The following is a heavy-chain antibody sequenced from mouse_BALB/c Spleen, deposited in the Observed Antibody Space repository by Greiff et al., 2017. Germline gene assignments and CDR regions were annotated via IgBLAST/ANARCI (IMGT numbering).Heavy chain of an antibody. V-gene: IGHV5-2*01. J-gene: IGHJ4*01. CDR1: EYEFPSHD. CDR3: ARHEGDGYYYYAMDY. CDR2: INSDGGST. D-gene: IGHD2-3*01. Sequence: EGKLVESGGGLVQPGESLKLSCESNEYEFPSHDMSWVRKTPEKRLELVAAINSDGGSTYYPDTMERRFIISRDNTKKTLYLQMSSLRSEDTALYYCARHEGDGYYYYAMDYWGQGTSVTVSS.